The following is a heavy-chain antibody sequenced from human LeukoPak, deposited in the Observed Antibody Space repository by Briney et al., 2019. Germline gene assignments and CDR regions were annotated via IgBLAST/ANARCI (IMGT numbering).Heavy chain of an antibody. J-gene: IGHJ4*02. Sequence: GGSLRLSCAASGFTFGSYCMHWVRQAPGKGLLWVSRINSDGRSASYAPSVTGRFTMSRDNAKNTVYLQMNSLRAEDTAVYYCVRDVWGDRDGFFEYWGQGTLVTVSS. CDR2: INSDGRSA. V-gene: IGHV3-74*01. D-gene: IGHD2-21*01. CDR3: VRDVWGDRDGFFEY. CDR1: GFTFGSYC.